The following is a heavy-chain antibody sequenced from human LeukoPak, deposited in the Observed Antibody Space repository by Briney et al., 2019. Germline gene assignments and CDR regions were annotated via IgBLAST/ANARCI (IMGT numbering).Heavy chain of an antibody. D-gene: IGHD3-10*01. V-gene: IGHV3-66*01. Sequence: GGSLRLSCAASGFTVSSNYMSWVRQAPGKGLEWVSVIYSGGSTYYADSVKGRFTISRDNSKNTLYLQMNSLRAEDTAVYYCARGLNYYGSGSYTYYFDYWGQGTLVTVSS. J-gene: IGHJ4*02. CDR3: ARGLNYYGSGSYTYYFDY. CDR1: GFTVSSNY. CDR2: IYSGGST.